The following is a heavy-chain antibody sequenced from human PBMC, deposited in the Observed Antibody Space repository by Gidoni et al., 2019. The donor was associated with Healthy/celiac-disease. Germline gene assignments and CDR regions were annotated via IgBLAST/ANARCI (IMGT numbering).Heavy chain of an antibody. J-gene: IGHJ4*02. CDR3: ARADPRRSSGWSSFDY. Sequence: QLQLQESGPGLVKPSETLSLTCTVSGGSISSSSYYWGWIRQPPGKGLEWIGNIYYSGSTYYNPSLKSRVTISVDTSTNQFSLKLSSVTAADTAVYYCARADPRRSSGWSSFDYWGQRTLVTVSS. CDR2: IYYSGST. CDR1: GGSISSSSYY. V-gene: IGHV4-39*01. D-gene: IGHD6-19*01.